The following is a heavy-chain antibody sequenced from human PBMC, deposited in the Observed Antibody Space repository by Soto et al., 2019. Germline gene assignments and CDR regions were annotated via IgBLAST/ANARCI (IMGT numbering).Heavy chain of an antibody. J-gene: IGHJ4*02. CDR3: AREVQVHTPAFVY. CDR2: ISPMFGAA. D-gene: IGHD3-10*01. CDR1: GGTFNNYA. Sequence: QVQLVQSGAEMKKPGSSGKVSCQSSGGTFNNYAMNWVRQAPGQGPEWMGDISPMFGAANYAPKFQGRVTITSDEATGTSYMQLSSWTSEDTALYFCAREVQVHTPAFVYWGQGTLVTVSS. V-gene: IGHV1-69*19.